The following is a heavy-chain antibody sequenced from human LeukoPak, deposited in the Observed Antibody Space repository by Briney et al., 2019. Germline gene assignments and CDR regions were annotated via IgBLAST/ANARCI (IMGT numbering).Heavy chain of an antibody. CDR2: INHSGST. CDR3: ARARDIRYFDY. D-gene: IGHD5-12*01. Sequence: PSETLSLTCAVCGGSFSGYYWSWIRQPPGKGLEWIGEINHSGSTNYNPSLKSRVTISVDTSKNQFSLKLSSVTAADTAVYYCARARDIRYFDYWGQGTLVTVSS. CDR1: GGSFSGYY. V-gene: IGHV4-34*01. J-gene: IGHJ4*02.